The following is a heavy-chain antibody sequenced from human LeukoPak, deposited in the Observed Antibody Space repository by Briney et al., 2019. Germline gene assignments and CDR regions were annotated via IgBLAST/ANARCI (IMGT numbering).Heavy chain of an antibody. CDR3: AKSRRAYRSGGSCFGLWDY. CDR2: INSDESST. D-gene: IGHD2-15*01. J-gene: IGHJ4*02. Sequence: GGSLRLSCAASGFTFSTYWMHWVRQAPGKGLVWVSRINSDESSTTYADSVKGRFTISRDNAKNTLYLQMNSLRAEDTAVYCCAKSRRAYRSGGSCFGLWDYWGQGTLVTVSS. CDR1: GFTFSTYW. V-gene: IGHV3-74*01.